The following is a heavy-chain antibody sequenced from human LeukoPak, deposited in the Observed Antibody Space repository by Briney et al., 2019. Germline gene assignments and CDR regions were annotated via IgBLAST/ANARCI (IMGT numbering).Heavy chain of an antibody. Sequence: ASVKVSCKASGGTFSSYAISWVRQAPGQGLEWMGGIIPIFGTANYAQKFQGRVTMTTDTSTSTVYMELRSLRSDDTAVYYCARDIGYCSGGSCRYWFDPWGQGTLVTVSS. J-gene: IGHJ5*02. CDR1: GGTFSSYA. CDR3: ARDIGYCSGGSCRYWFDP. CDR2: IIPIFGTA. D-gene: IGHD2-15*01. V-gene: IGHV1-69*05.